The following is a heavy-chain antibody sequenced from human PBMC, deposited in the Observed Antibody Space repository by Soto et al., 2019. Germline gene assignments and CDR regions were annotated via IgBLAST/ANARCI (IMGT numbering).Heavy chain of an antibody. V-gene: IGHV3-30-3*02. CDR2: ISYDGSNK. Sequence: PGGSLRLSCAASGFTFSSYAMHWVRQAPGKGLEWVAVISYDGSNKYYADSVKGRFTISRDNSKNTLYLQMNSLRAEDTAVYYCAKHDVYWGQGTLVTVSS. J-gene: IGHJ4*02. CDR3: AKHDVY. CDR1: GFTFSSYA. D-gene: IGHD1-1*01.